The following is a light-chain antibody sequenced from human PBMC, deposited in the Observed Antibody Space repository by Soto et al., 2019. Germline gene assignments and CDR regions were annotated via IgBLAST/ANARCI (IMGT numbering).Light chain of an antibody. CDR2: DAS. CDR1: QSISSY. CDR3: QQGGYLPIT. V-gene: IGKV3-11*01. Sequence: EIVLTQSPATLSLSPGERATLSCRASQSISSYLDWYQQKRGQAPRPLIYDASKMATGIPARSSGSGSGTDVSLASSSLEPEDFAVYYCQQGGYLPITFGQGTRLE. J-gene: IGKJ5*01.